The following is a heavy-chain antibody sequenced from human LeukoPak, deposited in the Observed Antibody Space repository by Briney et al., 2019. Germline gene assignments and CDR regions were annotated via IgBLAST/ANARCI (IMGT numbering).Heavy chain of an antibody. Sequence: SETLSLTCTVSGGSISSYYWSWIRQPPGKGLEWIGEINHSGSTNYNPSLKSRVTISVDTSKNQFSLKLRSVAAADTAVYYCARVSGFGDPFDYWGQGTLVTVSS. J-gene: IGHJ4*02. CDR3: ARVSGFGDPFDY. CDR2: INHSGST. CDR1: GGSISSYY. V-gene: IGHV4-34*01. D-gene: IGHD3-10*01.